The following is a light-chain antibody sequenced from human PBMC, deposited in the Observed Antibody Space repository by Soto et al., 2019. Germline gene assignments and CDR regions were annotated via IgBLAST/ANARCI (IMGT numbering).Light chain of an antibody. Sequence: EIVLTQSPDTLSLSPGERATLSCRASQSVSSSNLAWYQHKPGQAPRLLIYVASRRATGIPVRFSGSGSGTEFTLTITRLEPEDFAVYYCQQHGSGPWTFGQGTKVEIK. V-gene: IGKV3-20*01. CDR1: QSVSSSN. CDR2: VAS. J-gene: IGKJ1*01. CDR3: QQHGSGPWT.